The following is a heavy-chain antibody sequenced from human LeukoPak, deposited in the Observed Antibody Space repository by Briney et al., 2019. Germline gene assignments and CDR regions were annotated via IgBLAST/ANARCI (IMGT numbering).Heavy chain of an antibody. J-gene: IGHJ4*02. D-gene: IGHD5-18*01. V-gene: IGHV3-30*03. CDR2: ISYDGSNK. Sequence: PGGSLGLSCAASGFTFSSYGMHWVRQAPGKGLEWVAVISYDGSNKYYADSVKGRFTISRDNAKNSLYLQMNSLRAEDTAVYYCARESTAMANFDYWGQGTLVTVSS. CDR1: GFTFSSYG. CDR3: ARESTAMANFDY.